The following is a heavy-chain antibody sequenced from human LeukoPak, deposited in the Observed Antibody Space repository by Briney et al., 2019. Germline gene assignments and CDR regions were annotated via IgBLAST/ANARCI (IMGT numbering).Heavy chain of an antibody. D-gene: IGHD3-22*01. Sequence: PGGSLRLSCAASGFTVSSNYMSWVRQAPGKGLEWVSVIYSGGSTYYADSVKGRFTISRDNSKNTLYLQMNSLRAEDTAVYYCARNTYDPNDAFDIWGQGTMVTVSS. J-gene: IGHJ3*02. V-gene: IGHV3-53*01. CDR3: ARNTYDPNDAFDI. CDR1: GFTVSSNY. CDR2: IYSGGST.